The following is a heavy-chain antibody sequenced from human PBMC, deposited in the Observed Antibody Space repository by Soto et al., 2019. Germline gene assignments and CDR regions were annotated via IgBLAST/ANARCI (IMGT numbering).Heavy chain of an antibody. CDR1: GYTFTSYD. D-gene: IGHD6-6*01. J-gene: IGHJ6*02. V-gene: IGHV1-8*01. CDR3: ARAGRIPARRGGAGGMDV. Sequence: QVQLVQSGAEVKKPGASVKVSCKASGYTFTSYDINWVRQATGQGLEWMGWMNPNSGNTGYAQKFQGRVTMTRNTSLSTAYMELSSLRSDDRAVYYFARAGRIPARRGGAGGMDVWGQGTTVTVSS. CDR2: MNPNSGNT.